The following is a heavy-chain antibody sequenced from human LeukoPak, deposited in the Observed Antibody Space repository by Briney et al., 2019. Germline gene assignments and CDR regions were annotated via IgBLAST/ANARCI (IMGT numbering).Heavy chain of an antibody. D-gene: IGHD1-26*01. CDR1: GGSISSGGYY. Sequence: SETLSLTCTVSGGSISSGGYYWSWIRQHPGRGLEWIGYIYYSGSTYYNPSLKSRVTISVDTSKNQFSLKLSSVTAADTAVYYCARASEAGGWFDPWGQGTLVTVSS. CDR3: ARASEAGGWFDP. CDR2: IYYSGST. J-gene: IGHJ5*02. V-gene: IGHV4-31*03.